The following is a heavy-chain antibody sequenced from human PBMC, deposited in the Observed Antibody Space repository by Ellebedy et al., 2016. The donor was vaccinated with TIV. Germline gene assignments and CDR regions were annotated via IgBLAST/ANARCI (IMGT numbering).Heavy chain of an antibody. CDR1: GFTISSYW. J-gene: IGHJ4*02. D-gene: IGHD6-13*01. CDR2: IKQDGSEK. Sequence: GGSLRLXXAASGFTISSYWMTWVRQAPGTGLEWVANIKQDGSEKYYVDPVKGRFTISRDNAKNSLYLQMNSLRAEDTAVYYCARAIGAAGSHWGQGTLVTVSS. CDR3: ARAIGAAGSH. V-gene: IGHV3-7*04.